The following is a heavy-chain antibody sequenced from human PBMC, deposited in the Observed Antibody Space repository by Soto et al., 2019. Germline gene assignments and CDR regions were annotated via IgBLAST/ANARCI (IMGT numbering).Heavy chain of an antibody. D-gene: IGHD3-16*02. V-gene: IGHV1-69*01. CDR3: TRSIGSGGVIGGFDY. Sequence: QVQLVQSETEVKKPGSAVKVSCKASGGTFNTYAMNWVRQAPGQGLEWMGGIIPMFDTPRYAQKFQGRVTITVDESTTTAYMELSSLRSDDTAVHYCTRSIGSGGVIGGFDYWGQGTLVTVSS. J-gene: IGHJ4*02. CDR1: GGTFNTYA. CDR2: IIPMFDTP.